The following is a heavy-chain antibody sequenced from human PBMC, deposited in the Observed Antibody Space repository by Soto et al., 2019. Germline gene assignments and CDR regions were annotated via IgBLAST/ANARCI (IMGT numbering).Heavy chain of an antibody. Sequence: GASLKIYCKGSGYSFTSYWIGWVRQMPGKGLEWMGIIYPGDSDTRYSPSFQGQVTISADKSISTAYLQWNSLKASDTAMYYCARHGSEGYDSLTGYFHGSPYYYYYGMDVWGQGTTVTVSS. J-gene: IGHJ6*02. D-gene: IGHD3-9*01. CDR3: ARHGSEGYDSLTGYFHGSPYYYYYGMDV. V-gene: IGHV5-51*01. CDR2: IYPGDSDT. CDR1: GYSFTSYW.